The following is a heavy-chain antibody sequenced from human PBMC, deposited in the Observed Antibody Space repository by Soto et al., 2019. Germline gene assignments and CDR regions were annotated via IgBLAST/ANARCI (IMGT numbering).Heavy chain of an antibody. CDR3: ARISQGPYCRDCNCYSDY. D-gene: IGHD2-15*01. CDR2: INGDGIST. CDR1: GFTFSSYW. J-gene: IGHJ4*02. V-gene: IGHV3-74*01. Sequence: EVQLVESGGDLVQPGGSLRLSCAASGFTFSSYWMHWVRQDPEKGLVWVSRINGDGISTSYADSVKGRFTISRDNVKDTLYLHMNSLGAEDTAVYYCARISQGPYCRDCNCYSDYWGKGTLVTVS.